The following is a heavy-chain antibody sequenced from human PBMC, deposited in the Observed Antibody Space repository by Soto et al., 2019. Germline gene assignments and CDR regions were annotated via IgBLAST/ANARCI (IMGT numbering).Heavy chain of an antibody. CDR2: ISSSGSTI. CDR1: GFTFSDYY. Sequence: QVQLVESGGGLVKPGGSLRLSCAASGFTFSDYYMSWIRQAPGKGLEWVSYISSSGSTIYYADSVKGRFTISRDNAKNSLYLQMICLRAEVTAVYYCAPRPDGSGSYSLMDVWGKGTTVTVSS. CDR3: APRPDGSGSYSLMDV. D-gene: IGHD3-10*01. J-gene: IGHJ6*03. V-gene: IGHV3-11*01.